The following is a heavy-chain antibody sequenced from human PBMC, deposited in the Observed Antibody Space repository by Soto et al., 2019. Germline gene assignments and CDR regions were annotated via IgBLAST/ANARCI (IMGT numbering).Heavy chain of an antibody. CDR1: GYTFTAYG. D-gene: IGHD3-22*01. V-gene: IGHV1-18*01. Sequence: QVQLVQSGPEVKMPGASVKVSCKTSGYTFTAYGLAWLRQAPGQRPEWMGWVGTSNTNTNYAQKFQGRVTMTTDTSASTTSMQLRSLSSDDTAVYYCARELITDSSAYYAFADGGQGTLVTVSS. J-gene: IGHJ4*02. CDR2: VGTSNTNT. CDR3: ARELITDSSAYYAFAD.